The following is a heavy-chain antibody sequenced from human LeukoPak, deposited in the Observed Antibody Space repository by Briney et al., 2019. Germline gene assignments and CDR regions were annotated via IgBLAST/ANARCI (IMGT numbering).Heavy chain of an antibody. CDR1: GFTXXXYX. V-gene: IGHV3-33*01. J-gene: IGHJ4*02. CDR2: IWYDGSNK. D-gene: IGHD5-18*01. CDR3: ARDYTAMVIGYFDY. Sequence: PGGSLRLSCAASGFTXXXYXXXXXXXXPXXXXXXXXVIWYDGSNKYYADSVKGRFTISRDNSKNTLYLQMNSLRAEDTAVYYCARDYTAMVIGYFDYWGQGTLVTVSS.